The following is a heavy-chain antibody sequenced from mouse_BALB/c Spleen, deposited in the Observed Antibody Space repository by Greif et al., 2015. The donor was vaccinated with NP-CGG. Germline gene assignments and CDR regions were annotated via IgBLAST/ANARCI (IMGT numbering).Heavy chain of an antibody. CDR2: IRNKANGYTT. J-gene: IGHJ3*01. CDR3: AREGTTVFAY. V-gene: IGHV7-3*02. Sequence: EVNVVESGGGLVQPGGSLRLSRATSGSTFTDYYMSWVRQPPGKALEWLSFIRNKANGYTTEYSASVKGRFTISRDNSQSILYLQMNTLRAEDNATYYCAREGTTVFAYWGQGTLVTVSA. CDR1: GSTFTDYY. D-gene: IGHD1-1*01.